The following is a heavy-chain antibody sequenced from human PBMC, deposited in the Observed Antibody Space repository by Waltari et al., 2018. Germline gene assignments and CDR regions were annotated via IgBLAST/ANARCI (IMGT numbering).Heavy chain of an antibody. D-gene: IGHD5-18*01. CDR3: VMVTYYYYYMDV. V-gene: IGHV4-39*01. Sequence: QLQLQESGPGLVKPSETLSLTCTVSGGSISSSSYYWGWIRQPPGKGLEWIGSIYYSGSTYYNPSLKSRVTISVDTSKNQFSLKLSSVTAADTAVYYCVMVTYYYYYMDVWGKGTTVTVSS. CDR1: GGSISSSSYY. CDR2: IYYSGST. J-gene: IGHJ6*03.